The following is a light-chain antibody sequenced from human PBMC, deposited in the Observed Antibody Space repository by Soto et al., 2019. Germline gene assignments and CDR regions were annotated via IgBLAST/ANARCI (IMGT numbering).Light chain of an antibody. CDR3: QQDDSSPNT. J-gene: IGKJ5*01. V-gene: IGKV1-39*01. Sequence: DIQMTQSPSSLSSSVGERGTISCRASQSVSNYLNWYQQRPGQAPKLLIYLASSLSSGVPEKFSGSGSGTDFTLTISVLQPEDFAMYYCQQDDSSPNTFGQGTRLEIK. CDR2: LAS. CDR1: QSVSNY.